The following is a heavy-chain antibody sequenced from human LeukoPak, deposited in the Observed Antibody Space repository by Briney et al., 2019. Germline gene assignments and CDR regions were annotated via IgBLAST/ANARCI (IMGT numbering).Heavy chain of an antibody. V-gene: IGHV3-23*01. CDR3: AKGPLYYYESTGRIDF. J-gene: IGHJ4*02. CDR1: GFTFSSYG. CDR2: ISGSGGST. D-gene: IGHD3-22*01. Sequence: GGTLRLSCAASGFTFSSYGMSWVRQAPGKGLEWVSAISGSGGSTYYADSVKGRFTISRDNSKNTLYLQMNSLRAEDTAFYYCAKGPLYYYESTGRIDFWGQGTLVTVSS.